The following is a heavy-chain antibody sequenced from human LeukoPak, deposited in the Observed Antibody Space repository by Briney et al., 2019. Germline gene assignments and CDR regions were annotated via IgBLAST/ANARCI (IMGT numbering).Heavy chain of an antibody. CDR3: ARLDTAQYIDY. CDR2: INHSGST. Sequence: SETLSLTCAVYGGSFSGYYWGWIRQPPGKGLEWIGEINHSGSTNYNPSLKSRVTISVDTSKNQFSLKLSSVTAADTAVYYCARLDTAQYIDYWGQGTLVTVSS. CDR1: GGSFSGYY. V-gene: IGHV4-34*01. D-gene: IGHD5-18*01. J-gene: IGHJ4*02.